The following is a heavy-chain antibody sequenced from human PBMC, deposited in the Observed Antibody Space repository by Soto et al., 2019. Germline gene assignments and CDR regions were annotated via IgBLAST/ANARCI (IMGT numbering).Heavy chain of an antibody. J-gene: IGHJ6*02. CDR3: ASVRGGYYYAMDV. V-gene: IGHV4-4*02. Sequence: QVQLQESGPGLVKPSGTLSLTCAVSGGSISSSNWWSWVRQPPGKRLEWIGEIYHSGSTNYNPSLKSRVTTSVDKSKHQFSLKLSSVTAADTAVYYCASVRGGYYYAMDVWGQGTTVTVSS. CDR1: GGSISSSNW. CDR2: IYHSGST. D-gene: IGHD3-10*02.